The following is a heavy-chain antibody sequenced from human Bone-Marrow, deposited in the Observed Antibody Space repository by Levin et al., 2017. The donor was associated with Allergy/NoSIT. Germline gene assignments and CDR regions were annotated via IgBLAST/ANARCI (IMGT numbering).Heavy chain of an antibody. D-gene: IGHD3-10*01. CDR1: GFTFSSYG. J-gene: IGHJ4*02. V-gene: IGHV3-30*18. CDR3: AKERSRGGYYGSGSRKPPLDY. CDR2: ISYDGSNK. Sequence: GGSLRLSCAASGFTFSSYGMHWVRQAPGKGLEWVAVISYDGSNKYYADSVKGRFTTSSDNSKNTLYLQMNSLRAEDMAVYYCAKERSRGGYYGSGSRKPPLDYWGQGTLVTVSS.